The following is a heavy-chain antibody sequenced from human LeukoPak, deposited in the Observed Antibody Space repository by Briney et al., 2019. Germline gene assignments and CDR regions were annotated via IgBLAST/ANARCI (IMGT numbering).Heavy chain of an antibody. CDR1: GGSIISSSYY. CDR3: ARLAALIAVAVPGDY. Sequence: SETLSLTCTVSGGSIISSSYYWGWIRQPPGKGLEWIGSIYYSGSTYYNPSLKSRVTISVDTSKNQFSLKLSSVTAADTAVYYCARLAALIAVAVPGDYWGQGTLVTVSS. V-gene: IGHV4-39*01. J-gene: IGHJ4*02. CDR2: IYYSGST. D-gene: IGHD6-19*01.